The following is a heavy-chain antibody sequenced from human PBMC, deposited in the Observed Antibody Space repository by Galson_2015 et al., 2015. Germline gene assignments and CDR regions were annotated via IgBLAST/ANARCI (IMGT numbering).Heavy chain of an antibody. D-gene: IGHD5-18*01. CDR3: ARDTVDTAMVMYWFDP. Sequence: SLRLSCAASGFTFSSYWMSWVRQAPGKGLEWVANIKQDGSEKYYVDSVKGRFTISRDNSKNTLYLQMNSLRAEDTAVYYCARDTVDTAMVMYWFDPWGQGTLVTVSS. V-gene: IGHV3-7*03. CDR2: IKQDGSEK. CDR1: GFTFSSYW. J-gene: IGHJ5*02.